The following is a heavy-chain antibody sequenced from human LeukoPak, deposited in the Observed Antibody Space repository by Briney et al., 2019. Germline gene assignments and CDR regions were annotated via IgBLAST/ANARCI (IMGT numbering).Heavy chain of an antibody. J-gene: IGHJ4*02. Sequence: SETLSLTCTVSGGSISSYYWSWIRQPPGKGLEWIGYIYYSGSTNYNPSLKSRVTISVDTSKNQFSLKLSSVTAADTAVYYCASSSGLLRWFDYWGQGTLVTVSS. D-gene: IGHD6-19*01. CDR2: IYYSGST. CDR1: GGSISSYY. V-gene: IGHV4-59*08. CDR3: ASSSGLLRWFDY.